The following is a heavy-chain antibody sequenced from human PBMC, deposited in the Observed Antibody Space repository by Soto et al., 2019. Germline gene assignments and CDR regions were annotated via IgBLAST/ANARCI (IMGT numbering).Heavy chain of an antibody. CDR1: GYTFTSYY. J-gene: IGHJ4*02. Sequence: QVQLVQSGAEVKKPGASVKVSCKASGYTFTSYYMHWVRQAPGQGLEWMGIINPSGGSTSYAQKFQGTVTMTRDTSTGTVYMELSSLRSEDTAVYYCARGEGIAAAGQGVWGQGTLVTVSS. V-gene: IGHV1-46*01. CDR2: INPSGGST. D-gene: IGHD6-13*01. CDR3: ARGEGIAAAGQGV.